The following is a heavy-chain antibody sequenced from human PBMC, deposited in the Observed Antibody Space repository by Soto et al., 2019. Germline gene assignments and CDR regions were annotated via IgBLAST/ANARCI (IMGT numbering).Heavy chain of an antibody. V-gene: IGHV3-23*01. CDR3: AKYNLGAPYFDS. CDR1: RFTFSSFA. D-gene: IGHD1-26*01. J-gene: IGHJ4*02. Sequence: EVQLLESGGGFLQPGGSLGLSCAASRFTFSSFAMSWVRQAPGKGLEWVSDISGNGGSTYYADSVKGRFTISRDNSKNTLILHMHSLRADDSASYYLAKYNLGAPYFDSWGRGSMVSVSS. CDR2: ISGNGGST.